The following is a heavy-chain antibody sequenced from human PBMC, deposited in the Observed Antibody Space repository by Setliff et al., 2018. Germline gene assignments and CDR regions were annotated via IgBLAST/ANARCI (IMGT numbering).Heavy chain of an antibody. V-gene: IGHV1-2*02. D-gene: IGHD6-6*01. Sequence: GASVKVSCKASGYTFTSYGISWVRQAPGQGLEWMGWINPNSGGTNYAQKFQGRVTMTRDTSIATAYMELSGLSSDDTAVYYCSRGRRGSTWTSDFWGQGTLVTVSS. J-gene: IGHJ4*02. CDR3: SRGRRGSTWTSDF. CDR1: GYTFTSYG. CDR2: INPNSGGT.